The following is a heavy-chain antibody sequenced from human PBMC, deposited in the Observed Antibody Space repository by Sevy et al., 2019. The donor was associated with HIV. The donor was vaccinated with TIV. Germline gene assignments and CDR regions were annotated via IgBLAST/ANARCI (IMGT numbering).Heavy chain of an antibody. CDR3: ARGVGLGYCSGGSCLDAFDI. Sequence: GGSLRLSCAASGFTFSSYWMSWVRQAPGKGLEWVANIKQDGSEKYYVDSVKGRFTISRDNAKNSLYLQMNSLRVEDTAVYYCARGVGLGYCSGGSCLDAFDIWGQGTMVTVSS. D-gene: IGHD2-15*01. J-gene: IGHJ3*02. CDR1: GFTFSSYW. V-gene: IGHV3-7*01. CDR2: IKQDGSEK.